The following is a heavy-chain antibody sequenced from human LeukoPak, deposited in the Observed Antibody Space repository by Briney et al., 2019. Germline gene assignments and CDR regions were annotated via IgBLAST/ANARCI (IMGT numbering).Heavy chain of an antibody. Sequence: GGSLRLSCAASGFTFSSYGMHWVRQAPGKGLEWVAVISYDGSNKYYADSVKGRFTISRDNSKNTLYLQMNSLRAEDTAVYYCAKAFSSGYDFYFDYWGQGTLVTVSS. J-gene: IGHJ4*02. CDR1: GFTFSSYG. V-gene: IGHV3-30*18. D-gene: IGHD5-12*01. CDR3: AKAFSSGYDFYFDY. CDR2: ISYDGSNK.